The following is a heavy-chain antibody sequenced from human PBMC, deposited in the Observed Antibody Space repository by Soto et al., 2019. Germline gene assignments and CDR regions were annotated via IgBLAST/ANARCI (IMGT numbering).Heavy chain of an antibody. CDR1: GFTFDDYA. Sequence: EVQLVESGGGLVQPGRSLRLSCAASGFTFDDYAMHWVRQAPGKGLEWVSGISWNSGSIGYADSVKGRFTISRDNAKNSLYLQMNSLRAEDTALSYCAKAARSSWYRGTHTLFDYWGQGTLVTVSS. V-gene: IGHV3-9*01. CDR2: ISWNSGSI. CDR3: AKAARSSWYRGTHTLFDY. J-gene: IGHJ4*02. D-gene: IGHD6-13*01.